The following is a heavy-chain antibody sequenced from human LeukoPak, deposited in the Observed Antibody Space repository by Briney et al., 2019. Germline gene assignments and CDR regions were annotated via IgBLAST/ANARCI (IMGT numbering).Heavy chain of an antibody. CDR3: ARHPFATPFDF. CDR2: VYHTGNT. V-gene: IGHV4-59*08. Sequence: SETLSLTCTVSGGSVSGSYWSWIRLPPGKGLEWIGYVYHTGNTNYNPSLRSRATISLDTSKNDVTLNLRSATAADTAIYYCARHPFATPFDFWGRGTLVTVSS. J-gene: IGHJ4*02. CDR1: GGSVSGSY.